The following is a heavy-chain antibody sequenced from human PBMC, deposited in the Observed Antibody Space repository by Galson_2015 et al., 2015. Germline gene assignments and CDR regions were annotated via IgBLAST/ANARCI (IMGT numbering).Heavy chain of an antibody. Sequence: QSGAEVTKPGESLRISCKGSGYSFTRYWIGWVRQMPGKGLEWLGIIYPGDSRTTYSPSFQGQVTISADKSISTAYLQWSSLKASDTAMYYCARQDIVVRYFELWGRGTLVTVSS. CDR1: GYSFTRYW. V-gene: IGHV5-51*01. CDR3: ARQDIVVRYFEL. J-gene: IGHJ2*01. D-gene: IGHD2-2*01. CDR2: IYPGDSRT.